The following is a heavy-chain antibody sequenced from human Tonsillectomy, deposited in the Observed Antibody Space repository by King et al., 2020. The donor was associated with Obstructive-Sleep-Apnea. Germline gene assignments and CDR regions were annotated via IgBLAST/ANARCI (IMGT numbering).Heavy chain of an antibody. CDR3: ARDSVYYYDNSGYSYWYFDL. CDR1: GGSISSYY. CDR2: IYYSGST. Sequence: QLQESGPGLVKPSETLSLTCTVSGGSISSYYWSWIRQPPGKGLEWIGYIYYSGSTNYNPSLKSRVTISVDTSKNQFSLKLSSVTAADTAVYYCARDSVYYYDNSGYSYWYFDLWGRGTLVTVSS. J-gene: IGHJ2*01. V-gene: IGHV4-59*01. D-gene: IGHD3-22*01.